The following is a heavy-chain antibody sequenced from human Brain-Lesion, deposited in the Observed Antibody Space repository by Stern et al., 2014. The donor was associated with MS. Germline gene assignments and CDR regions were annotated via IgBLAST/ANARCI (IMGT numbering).Heavy chain of an antibody. D-gene: IGHD1-14*01. CDR3: ARELPDLNAFDI. V-gene: IGHV4-4*02. CDR2: IYHSGGT. Sequence: VQLVGSGPGLVKPSGTLSLTCAVSGGSISSSNWWSWVRQSPGKGLEWIGEIYHSGGTKYSPSFESRVIISVDKSKNQFSLKLSYVTAADTAVYYCARELPDLNAFDIWGQGTMVTVSS. J-gene: IGHJ3*02. CDR1: GGSISSSNW.